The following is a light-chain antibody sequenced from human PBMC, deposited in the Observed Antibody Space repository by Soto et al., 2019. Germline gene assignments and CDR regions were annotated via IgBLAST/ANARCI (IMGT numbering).Light chain of an antibody. J-gene: IGKJ3*01. V-gene: IGKV3-20*01. CDR3: QKYGSAFT. Sequence: EIVLTQSPGPLSLSPGERATLSCRASQSVSSNYLAWYQHKPGQGPRLLIYAASSRATGIPDRFSGSGSGTDFTLTISRLEPEDFALYYCQKYGSAFTFGPGTKVDIK. CDR2: AAS. CDR1: QSVSSNY.